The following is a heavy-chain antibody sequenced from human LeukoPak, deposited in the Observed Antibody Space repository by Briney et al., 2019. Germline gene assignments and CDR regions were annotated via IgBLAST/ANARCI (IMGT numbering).Heavy chain of an antibody. CDR3: ARSPYGDYAVPNDY. CDR2: ISAYNGNT. J-gene: IGHJ4*02. V-gene: IGHV1-18*01. CDR1: GYTFTSYG. D-gene: IGHD4-17*01. Sequence: ASVKVSCKASGYTFTSYGISWVRQAPGQGLERMGWISAYNGNTNYAQKLQGRVTMTTDTSTSTAYMELRSLRSDDTAVYYCARSPYGDYAVPNDYWGQGTLVTVSS.